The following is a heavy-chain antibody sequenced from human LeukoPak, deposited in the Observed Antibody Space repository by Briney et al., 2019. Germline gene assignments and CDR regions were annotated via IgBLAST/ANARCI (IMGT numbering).Heavy chain of an antibody. CDR2: IIPILGIA. CDR1: GGTFSSYT. Sequence: ASVKVSCKASGGTFSSYTISWVRQAPGQGLEWMGRIIPILGIANYAQKFQGRVTITADKSTSTAYMELSSLRSEDTAAYYCASGPIVVVPAAIRYYGMDVWGQGTTVTVSS. J-gene: IGHJ6*02. V-gene: IGHV1-69*02. D-gene: IGHD2-2*01. CDR3: ASGPIVVVPAAIRYYGMDV.